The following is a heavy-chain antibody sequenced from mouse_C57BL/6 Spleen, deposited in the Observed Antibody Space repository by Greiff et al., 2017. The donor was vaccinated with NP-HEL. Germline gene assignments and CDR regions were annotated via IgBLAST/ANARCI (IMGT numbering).Heavy chain of an antibody. CDR3: TRGAYGSSPAWFAY. CDR2: IYPGNSDT. J-gene: IGHJ3*01. V-gene: IGHV1-5*01. CDR1: GYTFTSYW. Sequence: EVQLQQSGTVLARPGASVKMSCKTSGYTFTSYWMHWVKQRPGQGLEWIGAIYPGNSDTSYNQKFKGKAKLTAVTSASTAYMEQSSLTNEDSAVYYCTRGAYGSSPAWFAYWGQGTLVTVSA. D-gene: IGHD1-1*01.